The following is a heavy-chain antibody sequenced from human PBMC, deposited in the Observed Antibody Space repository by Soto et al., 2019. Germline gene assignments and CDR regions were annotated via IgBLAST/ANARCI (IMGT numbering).Heavy chain of an antibody. CDR1: GFTFSSYA. J-gene: IGHJ4*02. CDR2: ISGSGSST. Sequence: PGGSLRLSCAASGFTFSSYAMSWVRQAPGKGLEWVTGISGSGSSTHYADSAKGRVTIARDNSKNTLYVQMNSLRAEDTAVYYCARGYYDSGGYHDCWGQGTLVTV. D-gene: IGHD3-22*01. CDR3: ARGYYDSGGYHDC. V-gene: IGHV3-23*01.